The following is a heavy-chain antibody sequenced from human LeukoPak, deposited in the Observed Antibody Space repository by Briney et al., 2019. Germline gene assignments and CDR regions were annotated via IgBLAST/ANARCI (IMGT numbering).Heavy chain of an antibody. D-gene: IGHD3-22*01. Sequence: GGSLRLSCETSGFTFSSYEMNWVRQAPGKGLEWVSFISNGGTTKHYAESVRGRFTISRDNVKKSLYLQMSSLRVEDTAVYFCARGYYDGSGYYYYDAFDFWGQGTLVTVSS. CDR2: ISNGGTTK. J-gene: IGHJ3*01. CDR3: ARGYYDGSGYYYYDAFDF. CDR1: GFTFSSYE. V-gene: IGHV3-48*03.